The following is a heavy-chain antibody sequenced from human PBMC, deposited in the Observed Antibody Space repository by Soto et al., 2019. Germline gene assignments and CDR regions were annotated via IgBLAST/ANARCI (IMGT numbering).Heavy chain of an antibody. Sequence: QVQLVQSGPEVKKPGSSVKVSCRATGGPFSSYTFTWVRQASGQGLEWMGRIIPVLGQANYAQKFQYRVTITADDSTGTAYMELRGLRSEDTAVYYCARSGWGGPRGKWGPGSLVTVSS. CDR3: ARSGWGGPRGK. D-gene: IGHD1-26*01. CDR1: GGPFSSYT. V-gene: IGHV1-69*02. J-gene: IGHJ4*01. CDR2: IIPVLGQA.